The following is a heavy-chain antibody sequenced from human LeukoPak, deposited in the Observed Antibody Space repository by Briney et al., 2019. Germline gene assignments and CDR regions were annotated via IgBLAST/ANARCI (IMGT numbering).Heavy chain of an antibody. D-gene: IGHD3-9*01. CDR3: VRDWDHFDFDS. J-gene: IGHJ5*01. V-gene: IGHV3-74*01. Sequence: PGGSLRLSCAASGFTFSNYWMHWVRQAPGKGLVWVSRIKGDGSHTIYADSVTGRFTISRDNAKNTLYLQMKSLRAEDTAVYYCVRDWDHFDFDSWGQGTLVTVSS. CDR1: GFTFSNYW. CDR2: IKGDGSHT.